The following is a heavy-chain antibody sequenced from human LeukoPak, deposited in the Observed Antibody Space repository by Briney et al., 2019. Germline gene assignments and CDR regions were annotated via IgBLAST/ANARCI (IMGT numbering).Heavy chain of an antibody. CDR3: ARVYRRLLFDY. V-gene: IGHV4-59*01. CDR1: GGSISNFY. Sequence: SETLSLTCTVSGGSISNFYWSWIRQPPGKGLEWIGYVFHTGSTNYNPSLASRVTMSVDTSKNQFPLRLSSVTAADTAVYYCARVYRRLLFDYWGQGTPVTVSS. D-gene: IGHD2-8*01. CDR2: VFHTGST. J-gene: IGHJ4*02.